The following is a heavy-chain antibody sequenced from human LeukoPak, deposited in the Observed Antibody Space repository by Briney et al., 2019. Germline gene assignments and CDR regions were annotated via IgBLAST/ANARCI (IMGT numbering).Heavy chain of an antibody. CDR1: GFTFSSYW. D-gene: IGHD6-13*01. CDR2: IKQDGSEK. J-gene: IGHJ4*02. Sequence: SGGSLRLSCAASGFTFSSYWMSWVRQAPGKGLEWAANIKQDGSEKYYVDSVKGRFTISRDNAKNSLYLQMNSLRAEDTAVYYCARDGGSDSWEGFDYWGQGTLVTVSS. V-gene: IGHV3-7*01. CDR3: ARDGGSDSWEGFDY.